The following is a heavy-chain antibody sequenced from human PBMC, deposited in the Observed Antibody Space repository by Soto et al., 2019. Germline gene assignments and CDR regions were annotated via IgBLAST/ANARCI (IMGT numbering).Heavy chain of an antibody. V-gene: IGHV4-30-2*06. CDR3: ARGRDWFDT. D-gene: IGHD1-26*01. Sequence: QLLLQESASGPVKPSQTLSLTCAVSGASVSSAGSSWTWTRQSPGKGLEWIGYIVNTGSRYKRENTSYNPSLESRVTISVDKSNTQVSLRLTSVTAADTAVYFCARGRDWFDTWGQGTLVTVSS. CDR1: GASVSSAGSS. CDR2: IVNTGSR. J-gene: IGHJ5*02.